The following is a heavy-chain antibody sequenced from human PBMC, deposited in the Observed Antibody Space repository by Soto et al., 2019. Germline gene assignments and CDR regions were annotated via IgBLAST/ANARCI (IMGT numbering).Heavy chain of an antibody. D-gene: IGHD6-13*01. V-gene: IGHV1-3*04. Sequence: QVQLVQSGADVKKPGASVKVSCKTSGYTFTSYALHWVRQAPGQRLEWMGWTNTGNGNTKYSQKFQGRVTITRDTSPTTANMEWDSLISEDTTVYHCARARRPGQQLNNFGYWGQGTLVTVSS. J-gene: IGHJ4*02. CDR2: TNTGNGNT. CDR3: ARARRPGQQLNNFGY. CDR1: GYTFTSYA.